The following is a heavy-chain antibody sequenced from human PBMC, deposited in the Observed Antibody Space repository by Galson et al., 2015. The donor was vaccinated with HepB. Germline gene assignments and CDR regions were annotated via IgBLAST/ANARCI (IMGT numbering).Heavy chain of an antibody. CDR2: ISAYNGNT. V-gene: IGHV1-18*01. D-gene: IGHD2-8*01. CDR3: ARVPCTNGVCYYYFDY. J-gene: IGHJ4*02. CDR1: TSYG. Sequence: TSYGISWVRQAPGQGLEWMGWISAYNGNTNYAQKLQGRVTMTTDTSTSTAYMELRSLRSDDTAVYYCARVPCTNGVCYYYFDYWGQGTLVTVSS.